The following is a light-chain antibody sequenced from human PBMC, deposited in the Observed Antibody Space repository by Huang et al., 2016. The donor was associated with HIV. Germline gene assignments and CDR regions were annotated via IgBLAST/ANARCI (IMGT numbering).Light chain of an antibody. CDR1: QSVSSN. CDR2: GAS. V-gene: IGKV3-15*01. J-gene: IGKJ1*01. CDR3: QQYNNWPRT. Sequence: EIVMTQSPATLSVSPGERATLSCRASQSVSSNLAWYQQKPGQAPRLLIYGASTRAIGIPARCSGIGSGTEFTLTISSLQSEDFAVYYCQQYNNWPRTFGQGTKVEIK.